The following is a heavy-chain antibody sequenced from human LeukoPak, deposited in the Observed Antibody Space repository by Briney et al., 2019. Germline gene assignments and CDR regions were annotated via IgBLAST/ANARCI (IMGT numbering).Heavy chain of an antibody. J-gene: IGHJ5*02. CDR2: INWNGGST. CDR1: GFTFDDYA. CDR3: ARVRAFYDILTGYHKDWFDP. D-gene: IGHD3-9*01. V-gene: IGHV3-20*04. Sequence: GGSLRLSCAASGFTFDDYAMSWVRQAPGKGLEWVSTINWNGGSTDYAASVKGRFTISRDNAKNSLYLKMKSLGAEDTALYYCARVRAFYDILTGYHKDWFDPWGQGTLVTVSS.